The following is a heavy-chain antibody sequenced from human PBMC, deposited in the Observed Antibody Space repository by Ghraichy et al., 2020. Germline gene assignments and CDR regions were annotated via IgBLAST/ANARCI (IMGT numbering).Heavy chain of an antibody. CDR1: GFTFSSYA. CDR2: ISGSGGST. V-gene: IGHV3-23*01. CDR3: AKDRGVGTETDY. J-gene: IGHJ4*02. Sequence: GGSLRLSCATSGFTFSSYAMSWVRQAPGKGLEWVSTISGSGGSTFYADSVKGRFTISRDNSKNTLYLQMNSLRAEDTAVYFCAKDRGVGTETDYWGQGTLVTVSS. D-gene: IGHD3-10*01.